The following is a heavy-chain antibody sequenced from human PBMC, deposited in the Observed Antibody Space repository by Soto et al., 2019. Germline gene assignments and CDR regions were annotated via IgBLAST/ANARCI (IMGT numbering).Heavy chain of an antibody. Sequence: SETLSLTCTVSGGSISSGGYYWSWIRQHPGKGLEWIGYIYYSGSTYYNPSLKSRVTISVDTSKNQFSLKLSSVTAADTAVYYCAVDTAMGNYYYYGMDVWGQGTTVTVS. CDR2: IYYSGST. CDR1: GGSISSGGYY. D-gene: IGHD5-18*01. V-gene: IGHV4-31*03. J-gene: IGHJ6*02. CDR3: AVDTAMGNYYYYGMDV.